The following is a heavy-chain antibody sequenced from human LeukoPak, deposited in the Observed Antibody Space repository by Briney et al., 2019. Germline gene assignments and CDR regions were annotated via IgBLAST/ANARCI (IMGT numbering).Heavy chain of an antibody. J-gene: IGHJ6*02. D-gene: IGHD4-11*01. Sequence: GGSLRLSCAASGFTFDDYAMHWVRQAPGKGLEWVSLISRDGGSTYYADSVKGRFTISRDNTKNSLYLQMNSLRTEDTALYYCAKDRLYYYYYGTDVRGQGTTVTVSS. CDR3: AKDRLYYYYYGTDV. V-gene: IGHV3-43*02. CDR1: GFTFDDYA. CDR2: ISRDGGST.